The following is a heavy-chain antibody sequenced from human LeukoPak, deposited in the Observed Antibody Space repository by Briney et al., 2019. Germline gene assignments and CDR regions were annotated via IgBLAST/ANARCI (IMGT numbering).Heavy chain of an antibody. CDR2: INPSGGST. V-gene: IGHV1-46*01. J-gene: IGHJ4*02. CDR1: GYTFTYYY. CDR3: ARSPYTSDSLFYLDY. Sequence: ASVKVSCKASGYTFTYYYIHWVRQAPGQGLEWMGIINPSGGSTTYAQKFQGRVTLTRDTSTSTVYMELSSLRSEDTAVYYCARSPYTSDSLFYLDYWGQGTLVTVSS. D-gene: IGHD3-3*01.